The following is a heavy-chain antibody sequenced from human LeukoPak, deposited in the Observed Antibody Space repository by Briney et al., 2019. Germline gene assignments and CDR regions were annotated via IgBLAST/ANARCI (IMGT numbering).Heavy chain of an antibody. Sequence: SETLSLTCSVSGGSISSTAYNWGWIRQPPGQGLEWIATVHYSGTTYYNPSLKSRGTISVDTSKNQFSLKLTSVAAADTAVYYCARHPTGYPNWFDSWGQGTLVTVSS. CDR3: ARHPTGYPNWFDS. CDR2: VHYSGTT. V-gene: IGHV4-39*01. CDR1: GGSISSTAYN. D-gene: IGHD5-18*01. J-gene: IGHJ5*01.